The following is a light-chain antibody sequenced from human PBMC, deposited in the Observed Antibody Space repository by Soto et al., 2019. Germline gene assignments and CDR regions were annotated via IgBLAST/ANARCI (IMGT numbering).Light chain of an antibody. V-gene: IGKV1-16*02. CDR2: AAS. J-gene: IGKJ4*01. Sequence: DIPMTQSPSSLSASVGDRVTITCRASQGINNYLAWFQQKPGQAPKSLIYAASNLQSGGPSKFSGSGSGTDFTLTISSLEPEDFATYYCQHYKNYPPTFGGGTKVEIK. CDR3: QHYKNYPPT. CDR1: QGINNY.